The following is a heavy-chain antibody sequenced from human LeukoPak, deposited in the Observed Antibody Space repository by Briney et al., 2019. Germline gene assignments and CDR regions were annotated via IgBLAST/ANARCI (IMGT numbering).Heavy chain of an antibody. V-gene: IGHV4-34*01. CDR2: INHSGST. D-gene: IGHD1-7*01. J-gene: IGHJ4*02. Sequence: SETLSLTCAVYGGSFSDYYWSWIRQPPGKGLEWIGEINHSGSTNYNPSLKSRVTISVDTSKNQFSLKLSSVTAADTAVYYCARRGTGTTPLFDYWGQGTLVTVSS. CDR3: ARRGTGTTPLFDY. CDR1: GGSFSDYY.